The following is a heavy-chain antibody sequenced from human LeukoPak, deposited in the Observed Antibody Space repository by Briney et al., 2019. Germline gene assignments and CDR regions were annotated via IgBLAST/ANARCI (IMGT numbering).Heavy chain of an antibody. Sequence: SETLSLTCTVSGGSISSYYWSWIRQPPGKGLEWIGYIYYSGSTNYNPSLKSRVTISVDTSKNQFSLKLSSVTAADTAVYYCARGTMITFGGVNEAWGQGTLVTVSS. J-gene: IGHJ5*02. CDR3: ARGTMITFGGVNEA. CDR1: GGSISSYY. V-gene: IGHV4-59*01. D-gene: IGHD3-16*01. CDR2: IYYSGST.